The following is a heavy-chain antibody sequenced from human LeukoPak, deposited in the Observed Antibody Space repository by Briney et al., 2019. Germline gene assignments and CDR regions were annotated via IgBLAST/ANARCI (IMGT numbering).Heavy chain of an antibody. CDR3: ARRAGAYSHPYDY. CDR2: IYSDNT. Sequence: GGSLRLSCTVSGFTVSSNSMSWVRQAPGKGLEWVSFIYSDNTHYSDSVKGGFTISRDNSKNTLYLQMNSLRAEDTAVYYCARRAGAYSHPYDYWGQGTLDTVSS. CDR1: GFTVSSNS. D-gene: IGHD4/OR15-4a*01. V-gene: IGHV3-53*01. J-gene: IGHJ4*02.